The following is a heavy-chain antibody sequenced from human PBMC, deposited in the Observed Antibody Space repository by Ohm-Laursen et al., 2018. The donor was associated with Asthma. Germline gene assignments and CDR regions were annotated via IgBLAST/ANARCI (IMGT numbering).Heavy chain of an antibody. Sequence: ASVKVSCKASGYTFTSYGISWVRQAPGQGLEWMGWISAYNGNTNYAQKLQGRVTMTTDTSTSTAYMELRSLRSDDTAVYYCARDLIPYCSSTSCYDDYYYYYGMDVWGQGTTVTVSS. J-gene: IGHJ6*02. CDR3: ARDLIPYCSSTSCYDDYYYYYGMDV. CDR1: GYTFTSYG. D-gene: IGHD2-2*01. V-gene: IGHV1-18*01. CDR2: ISAYNGNT.